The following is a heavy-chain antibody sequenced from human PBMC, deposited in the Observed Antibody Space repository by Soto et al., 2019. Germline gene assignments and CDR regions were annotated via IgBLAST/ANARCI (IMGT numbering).Heavy chain of an antibody. J-gene: IGHJ4*02. Sequence: PGGSRRLSCAASGCTFSSYGMHWVRQAPGKGLEWVAVIWYDGSNKYYADSVKGRFTISRDNSKNTLYLQMNSLRAEDTAVYYCARDPGPPNDFDYWGQGTLVTVSS. V-gene: IGHV3-33*01. CDR1: GCTFSSYG. CDR2: IWYDGSNK. CDR3: ARDPGPPNDFDY.